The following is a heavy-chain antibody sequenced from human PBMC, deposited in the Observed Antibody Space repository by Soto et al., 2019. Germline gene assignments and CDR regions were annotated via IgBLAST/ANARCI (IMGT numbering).Heavy chain of an antibody. Sequence: ASVKVSCKASGYTFTSYAMHWVRQAPGQRLEWMGWINAGNGNTKYSQKFQGRVTITRDTSASTAYMELSSLRSEDTAVYYCARGFRGGHAYWFDPWGQGTLVTVSS. CDR1: GYTFTSYA. CDR2: INAGNGNT. J-gene: IGHJ5*02. D-gene: IGHD2-15*01. V-gene: IGHV1-3*01. CDR3: ARGFRGGHAYWFDP.